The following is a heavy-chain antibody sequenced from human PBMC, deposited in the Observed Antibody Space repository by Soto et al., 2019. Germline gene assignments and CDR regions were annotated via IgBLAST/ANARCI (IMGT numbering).Heavy chain of an antibody. CDR1: GFSFSIYG. Sequence: GGSLRLSCAASGFSFSIYGMHWVRQAPGKGLEWVAVIWHDGSNQNYADTVMGRFTISRDNSKNTLYLQMNSLRAEDTAVYYCARDSYDYSNPGYFPHWGQGTLVTVSS. CDR2: IWHDGSNQ. V-gene: IGHV3-33*08. J-gene: IGHJ1*01. D-gene: IGHD4-4*01. CDR3: ARDSYDYSNPGYFPH.